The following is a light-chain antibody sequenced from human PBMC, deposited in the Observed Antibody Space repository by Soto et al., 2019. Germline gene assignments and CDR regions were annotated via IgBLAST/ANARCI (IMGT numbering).Light chain of an antibody. Sequence: EIVLTQSPGTLSLSPGVRATLSCRASQSVSSSYLAWYQQKPGQAPRLLIYGASSRATGIPDRFSGSWSGTDFTLTISRLEAEDFAVYYCQQYGSSYTFGQGTKLEIK. CDR3: QQYGSSYT. V-gene: IGKV3-20*01. CDR2: GAS. CDR1: QSVSSSY. J-gene: IGKJ2*01.